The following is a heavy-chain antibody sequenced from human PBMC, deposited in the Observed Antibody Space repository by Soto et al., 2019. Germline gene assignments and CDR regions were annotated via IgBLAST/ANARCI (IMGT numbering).Heavy chain of an antibody. V-gene: IGHV1-18*01. CDR3: ARDGGYDYIWGSYRKFFDY. Sequence: QVQLVQSGAEVKKPGASVKVSCKASGYTFTSYGISWVRQAPGQGLEWMGWISAYNGNTNYAQKLQGRVTMTTDTATSSAYMELRSLRSDDTAVSYCARDGGYDYIWGSYRKFFDYWGQGTLVTVSS. D-gene: IGHD3-16*02. CDR2: ISAYNGNT. CDR1: GYTFTSYG. J-gene: IGHJ4*02.